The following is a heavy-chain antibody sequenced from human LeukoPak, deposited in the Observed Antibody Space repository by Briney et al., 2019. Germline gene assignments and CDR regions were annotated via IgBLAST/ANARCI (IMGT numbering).Heavy chain of an antibody. Sequence: GGSLRLSCAASGFTFSSYSMNWVRQAPGKGLEWVSYISSSGSSIYYVDSVKGRFTISRDNAKNSLYLQMNSLRAEDTAVYYCARTPLYCSGGSCYYFDYWGQGTLVTVSS. D-gene: IGHD2-15*01. CDR3: ARTPLYCSGGSCYYFDY. CDR1: GFTFSSYS. CDR2: ISSSGSSI. J-gene: IGHJ4*02. V-gene: IGHV3-48*04.